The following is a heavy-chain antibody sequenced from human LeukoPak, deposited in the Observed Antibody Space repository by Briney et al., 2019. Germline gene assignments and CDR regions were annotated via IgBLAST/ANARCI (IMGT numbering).Heavy chain of an antibody. D-gene: IGHD6-13*01. CDR2: IYYSGST. CDR3: ARQTIAAAGTGGWFDP. V-gene: IGHV4-59*08. CDR1: GGCISSCY. Sequence: SETVSLTGAVCGGCISSCYWSWMRQPPGKGLEWIGYIYYSGSTNYNPSLKSRVTISVDTSKNQFSLKLSSVTAADTAVYYCARQTIAAAGTGGWFDPWGQGTLVTVSS. J-gene: IGHJ5*02.